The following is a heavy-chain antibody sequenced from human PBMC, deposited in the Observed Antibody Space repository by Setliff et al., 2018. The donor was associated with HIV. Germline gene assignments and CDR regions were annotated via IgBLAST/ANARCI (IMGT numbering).Heavy chain of an antibody. CDR3: ARGGYHGFGSYGDY. Sequence: ASVKVSCKASGYTFASYYVHWVRQAPGQGLEWMGILNPSGDSTDYAQKFQGRVTMTRDTSTSTVYMELSRLRSDDTAVYYCARGGYHGFGSYGDYWGQGTLVTVSS. CDR2: LNPSGDST. CDR1: GYTFASYY. V-gene: IGHV1-46*01. D-gene: IGHD3-10*01. J-gene: IGHJ4*02.